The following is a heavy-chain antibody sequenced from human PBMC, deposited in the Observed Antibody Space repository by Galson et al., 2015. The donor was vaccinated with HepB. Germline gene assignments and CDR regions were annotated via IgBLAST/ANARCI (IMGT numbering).Heavy chain of an antibody. CDR3: TYETAKRDY. D-gene: IGHD5-18*01. CDR1: GFTFGDYA. Sequence: SLRLSCAASGFTFGDYAMGWFRQAPGKGLEWVGFIRSKAYGGTTEYAASVKGRFTISRDDSKSIAYLQMNSLKTEDTAVYYCTYETAKRDYWGQGTLVTVSS. V-gene: IGHV3-49*03. J-gene: IGHJ4*02. CDR2: IRSKAYGGTT.